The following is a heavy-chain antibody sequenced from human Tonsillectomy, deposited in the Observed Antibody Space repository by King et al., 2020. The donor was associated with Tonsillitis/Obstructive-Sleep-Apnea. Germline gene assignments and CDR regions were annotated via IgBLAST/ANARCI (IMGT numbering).Heavy chain of an antibody. D-gene: IGHD6-13*01. CDR3: ARAGIDGSQNHYYYMDV. J-gene: IGHJ6*03. CDR2: INHSGST. V-gene: IGHV4-34*01. CDR1: GGSFSGYY. Sequence: VQLQQWGAGLLKPSETLSLTCAVYGGSFSGYYWSWIRQPPGKGLEWIGEINHSGSTKYNPSLKSRVTISVDTSKNQFSLKLSSVTAADTAVYYCARAGIDGSQNHYYYMDVWGKGTTVTVSS.